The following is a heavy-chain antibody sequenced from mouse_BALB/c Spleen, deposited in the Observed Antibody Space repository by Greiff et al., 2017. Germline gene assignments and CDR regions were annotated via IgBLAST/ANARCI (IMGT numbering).Heavy chain of an antibody. D-gene: IGHD1-1*01. J-gene: IGHJ4*01. Sequence: EVKVEESGGGLVKPGGSLKLSCAASGFTFSSYTMSWVRQTPEKRLEWVATISSGGGNTYYPDSVKGRFTISRDNAKNNLYLQMSSLRSEDTALYYCARLHYYGSSYDAMDYWGQGTSVTVSS. CDR3: ARLHYYGSSYDAMDY. V-gene: IGHV5-9*03. CDR1: GFTFSSYT. CDR2: ISSGGGNT.